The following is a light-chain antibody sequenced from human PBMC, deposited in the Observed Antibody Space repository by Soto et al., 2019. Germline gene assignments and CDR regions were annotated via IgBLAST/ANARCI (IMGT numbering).Light chain of an antibody. CDR2: DVT. CDR1: SRDVGGYNY. Sequence: QSALTQPRSVSGSPGQSVTISCTGTSRDVGGYNYVSWYEQHPVKAPKLMIYDVTKRPSGVPDRFSGSKSGNTASLTISGLQAEDEADYYCCSYAGSYTWVFGTGTKLTVL. V-gene: IGLV2-11*01. CDR3: CSYAGSYTWV. J-gene: IGLJ1*01.